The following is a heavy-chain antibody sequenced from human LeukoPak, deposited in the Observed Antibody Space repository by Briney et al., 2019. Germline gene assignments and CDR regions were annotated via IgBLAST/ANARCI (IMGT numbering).Heavy chain of an antibody. CDR1: GYTFTGYY. CDR3: ARDIGNRSGWYRIDY. D-gene: IGHD6-19*01. Sequence: ASVKVSCKASGYTFTGYYMHWVRQAPGQGLEWMGWINPNSGGTNYAQKFQGRVTMTRDTSISTAYMELSRLRSDDTAVYYCARDIGNRSGWYRIDYWGQGTLVTVSS. CDR2: INPNSGGT. J-gene: IGHJ4*02. V-gene: IGHV1-2*02.